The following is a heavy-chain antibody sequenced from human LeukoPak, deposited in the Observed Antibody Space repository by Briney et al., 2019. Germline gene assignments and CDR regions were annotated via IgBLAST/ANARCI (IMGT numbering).Heavy chain of an antibody. CDR3: TRGGHDYGGSFDT. V-gene: IGHV4-61*02. D-gene: IGHD4-23*01. CDR2: ISAGGRT. Sequence: PSETLSLTCAISGASIASGSYHWDWIRQPAGSRPEYIGRISAGGRTNYNPSLKSRPTISMDTSKNHVSLRLSSVTAADTAVYYCTRGGHDYGGSFDTWGQGILVTVSS. CDR1: GASIASGSYH. J-gene: IGHJ5*02.